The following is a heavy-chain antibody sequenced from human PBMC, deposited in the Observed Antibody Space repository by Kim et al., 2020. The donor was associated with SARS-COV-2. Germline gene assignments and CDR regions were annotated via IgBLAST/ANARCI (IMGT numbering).Heavy chain of an antibody. J-gene: IGHJ6*02. Sequence: ASVKVSCKASGYTFTGYYMHWVRQAPGQGLDWMGIINPGGGGTNYAQKFQGRVTMTRDTSTSTVYMELSSLRSEDTAVYYCARRGSSSYGYYGMDVWGQGTTVTVFS. V-gene: IGHV1-46*01. CDR3: ARRGSSSYGYYGMDV. CDR1: GYTFTGYY. D-gene: IGHD6-6*01. CDR2: INPGGGGT.